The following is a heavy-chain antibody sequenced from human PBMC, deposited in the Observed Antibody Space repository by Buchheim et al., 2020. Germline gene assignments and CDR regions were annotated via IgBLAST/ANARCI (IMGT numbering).Heavy chain of an antibody. D-gene: IGHD6-13*01. CDR2: IYPDGIS. J-gene: IGHJ6*02. Sequence: QVQLQESGPGLVKPSETLSLSCTVSGGSISGYFWNWMRQPAGKGLEWIGRIYPDGISNYNPSLKSRVTMSVDTSKNQLSLKVTSVTAADTAVYYCARRRAAAGKPAGMDVWGQGTT. CDR1: GGSISGYF. V-gene: IGHV4-4*07. CDR3: ARRRAAAGKPAGMDV.